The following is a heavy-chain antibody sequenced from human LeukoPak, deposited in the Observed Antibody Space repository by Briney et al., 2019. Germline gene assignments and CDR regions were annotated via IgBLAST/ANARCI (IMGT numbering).Heavy chain of an antibody. Sequence: PGGSLRLSCAASGFTFRSYGMHLVRQAPGKGLEWVAFIRFDGSNQYYADSVKGRFTISRDNSNNTLYLQMSSLRAGDTAVYFCAKGYGESHFDSWGQGTLVTVSS. CDR3: AKGYGESHFDS. J-gene: IGHJ4*02. D-gene: IGHD3-10*01. CDR2: IRFDGSNQ. V-gene: IGHV3-30*02. CDR1: GFTFRSYG.